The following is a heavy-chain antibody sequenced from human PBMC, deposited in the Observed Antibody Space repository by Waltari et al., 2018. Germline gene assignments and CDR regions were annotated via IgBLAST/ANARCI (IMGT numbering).Heavy chain of an antibody. Sequence: QVQLVQSGSELKKPGASVKVSCKDSGYSFTSHAMNWVRQAPGQGLELMGWINTNTENPVYAQGFTGRFVFSLDTSVSTAYMEISSLKAEDTAVYYCARELLGGGAFDSWGQGTLVTVSS. D-gene: IGHD3-16*01. J-gene: IGHJ4*02. CDR3: ARELLGGGAFDS. CDR1: GYSFTSHA. CDR2: INTNTENP. V-gene: IGHV7-4-1*02.